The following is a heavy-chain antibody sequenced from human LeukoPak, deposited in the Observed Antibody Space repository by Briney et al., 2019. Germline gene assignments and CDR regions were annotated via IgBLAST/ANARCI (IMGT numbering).Heavy chain of an antibody. D-gene: IGHD2-21*01. CDR3: ARVRVFAKLSVVRPLEVNCFDP. Sequence: GGSLRLSCAASGFTFISYAIHWVRHAPGGGRGWVAVISYDGSNKYYADSVKGRFTISRDNSKNTLYLQMNNLRAAQTPLYYCARVRVFAKLSVVRPLEVNCFDPWGQGTLVTVSS. V-gene: IGHV3-30*04. J-gene: IGHJ5*02. CDR1: GFTFISYA. CDR2: ISYDGSNK.